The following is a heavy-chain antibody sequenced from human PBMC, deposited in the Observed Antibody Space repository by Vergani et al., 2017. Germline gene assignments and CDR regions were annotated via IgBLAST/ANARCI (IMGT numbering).Heavy chain of an antibody. J-gene: IGHJ4*02. CDR2: INHSGST. D-gene: IGHD1-1*01. Sequence: QVQLQQWGAGLLKPSETPSLTCAVYGGSFSGYYWSWIRQPPGKGLEWIGEINHSGSTNYNPSLKSRVTISVDTSKNQFSLKLSSVTAADTAVYYCARSYNLVGNDYWGQGTLVTVSS. CDR1: GGSFSGYY. V-gene: IGHV4-34*01. CDR3: ARSYNLVGNDY.